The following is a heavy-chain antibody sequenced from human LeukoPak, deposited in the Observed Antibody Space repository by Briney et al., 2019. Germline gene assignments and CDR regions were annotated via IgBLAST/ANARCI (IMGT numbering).Heavy chain of an antibody. CDR2: IKQDGSEK. V-gene: IGHV3-7*01. CDR3: ARVLYCSSTSCYSHFDY. D-gene: IGHD2-2*01. CDR1: GFTFSSYW. Sequence: GGSLRLSCAASGFTFSSYWMSWVRQAPGKGLEWVANIKQDGSEKYYVDSVKGRFTISRDNAKNSLYLQMNSLRAEDTAVYYCARVLYCSSTSCYSHFDYWGQGTLVTVSS. J-gene: IGHJ4*02.